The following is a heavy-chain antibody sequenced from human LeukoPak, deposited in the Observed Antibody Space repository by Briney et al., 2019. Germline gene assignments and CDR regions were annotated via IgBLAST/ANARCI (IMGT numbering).Heavy chain of an antibody. D-gene: IGHD3-22*01. CDR3: AKPPSYSSGYYSPFDY. Sequence: GGSLRLSCAASGFTFSSYAMSWVRQAPGKGLEWVSAISGSGGSTYYADSVKGRFTISRDNSKNTLYLQMKSLRAEDTAVYYCAKPPSYSSGYYSPFDYWGQGTLVTVSS. J-gene: IGHJ4*02. CDR2: ISGSGGST. CDR1: GFTFSSYA. V-gene: IGHV3-23*01.